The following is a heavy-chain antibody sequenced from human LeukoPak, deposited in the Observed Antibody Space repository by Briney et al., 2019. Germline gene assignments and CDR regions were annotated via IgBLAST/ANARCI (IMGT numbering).Heavy chain of an antibody. Sequence: ASVKVSCKASGYTFIGYYMQWVRQAPGQGLEWMGWIYPNSGDTKYAQKFQGRVTVTRDTSISTAFMEVSRLTADDTAVYYCARSGSDAFDIWGQGTMVTVSS. V-gene: IGHV1-2*02. CDR3: ARSGSDAFDI. CDR1: GYTFIGYY. CDR2: IYPNSGDT. D-gene: IGHD1-26*01. J-gene: IGHJ3*02.